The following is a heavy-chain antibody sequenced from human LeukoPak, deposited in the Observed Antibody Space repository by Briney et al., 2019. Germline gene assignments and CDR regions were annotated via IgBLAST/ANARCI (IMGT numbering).Heavy chain of an antibody. CDR2: INSDGSST. V-gene: IGHV3-74*01. J-gene: IGHJ4*02. Sequence: PGGSLRLSCAASGFTFSSYWMHWVRQAPGKGLVWVSRINSDGSSTSYADSVKGRFTISRDNAKNTLYLQMNSLRAEDTAVYYCATGDSSGWYLDYWGQGTLVTASS. D-gene: IGHD6-19*01. CDR3: ATGDSSGWYLDY. CDR1: GFTFSSYW.